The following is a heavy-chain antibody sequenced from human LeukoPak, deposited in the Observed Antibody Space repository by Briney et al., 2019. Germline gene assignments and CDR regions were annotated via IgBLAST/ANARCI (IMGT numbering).Heavy chain of an antibody. CDR3: ASHERDGFDF. CDR1: GFHYRNSA. J-gene: IGHJ4*02. Sequence: GRPLRLPCAASGFHYRNSAMHGVRQAPGKALEWVAVISYDGINQDYVESVKGRFTISRDNSRNTLYLQMNSLRVEDTAVYYCASHERDGFDFWGQGTLVTVSS. CDR2: ISYDGINQ. V-gene: IGHV3-30-3*01.